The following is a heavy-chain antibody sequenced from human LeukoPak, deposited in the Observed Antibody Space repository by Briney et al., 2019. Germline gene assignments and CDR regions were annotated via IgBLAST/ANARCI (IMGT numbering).Heavy chain of an antibody. CDR1: GGSISSYY. CDR3: ARVLGYSYGQHYFDS. CDR2: IYYSGST. V-gene: IGHV4-59*01. J-gene: IGHJ4*02. D-gene: IGHD5-18*01. Sequence: SETLSLTCTVSGGSISSYYWSWVRQPPGKGLAWIGYIYYSGSTNYNPSLKSRVTISVDTSKKQFSLKLSSVTAADTAVYYCARVLGYSYGQHYFDSWGQGTLVTVSS.